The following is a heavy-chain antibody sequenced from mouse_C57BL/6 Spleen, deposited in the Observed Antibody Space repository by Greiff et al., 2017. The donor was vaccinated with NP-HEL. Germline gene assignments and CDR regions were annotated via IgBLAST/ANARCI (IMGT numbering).Heavy chain of an antibody. Sequence: VQVVESGAELVRPGASVTLSCKASGYTFTDYEMHWVKQTPVHGLEWIGAIDPETGGTAYNQKFKGKAILTADKSSSTAYMELRSLTSEDSAVYYCTRSTNWDWFAYWGQGTLVTVSA. CDR3: TRSTNWDWFAY. D-gene: IGHD4-1*01. CDR2: IDPETGGT. V-gene: IGHV1-15*01. CDR1: GYTFTDYE. J-gene: IGHJ3*01.